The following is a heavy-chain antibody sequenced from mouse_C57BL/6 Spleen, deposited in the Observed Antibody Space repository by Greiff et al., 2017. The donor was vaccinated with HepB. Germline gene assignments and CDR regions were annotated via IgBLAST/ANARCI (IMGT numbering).Heavy chain of an antibody. CDR1: GYTFTDYY. D-gene: IGHD1-1*01. V-gene: IGHV1-26*01. J-gene: IGHJ2*01. CDR2: INPNNGGT. Sequence: VQLQQSGPELVKPGASVKISCKASGYTFTDYYMNWVKQSHGKSLEWIGDINPNNGGTSYNQKFKGKATLTVDKSSSTAYMELRSLTSEDSAVYYCARERTVLDYWGQGTTLTVSS. CDR3: ARERTVLDY.